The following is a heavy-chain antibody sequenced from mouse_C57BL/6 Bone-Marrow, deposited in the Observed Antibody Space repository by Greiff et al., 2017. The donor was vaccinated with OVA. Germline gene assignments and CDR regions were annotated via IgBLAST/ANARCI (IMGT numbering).Heavy chain of an antibody. CDR3: ARGVSYAMDY. CDR1: GFTFSSYA. CDR2: ISDGGSYT. J-gene: IGHJ4*01. Sequence: EVKVEESGGGLVKPGGSLKLSCAASGFTFSSYAMSWVRQTPETRLEWVATISDGGSYTYYPDNVKGRFTISRDNAKNNLYLQMSHLKSEDTAMYYCARGVSYAMDYWGQGTSVTVSS. V-gene: IGHV5-4*03.